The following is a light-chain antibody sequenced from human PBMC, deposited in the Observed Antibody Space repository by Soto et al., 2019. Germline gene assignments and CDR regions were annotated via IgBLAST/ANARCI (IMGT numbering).Light chain of an antibody. J-gene: IGKJ1*01. V-gene: IGKV1-5*03. CDR2: KAS. Sequence: DIQMTQSPSPLSASVGHRVTITCRASQSISTWLAWYQQKPGTAPNLLVYKASTLQSGVPSMFSGSGSGTEFTLTISSLQPYESATYYCQQYSDNWSFGQGTKVEIK. CDR3: QQYSDNWS. CDR1: QSISTW.